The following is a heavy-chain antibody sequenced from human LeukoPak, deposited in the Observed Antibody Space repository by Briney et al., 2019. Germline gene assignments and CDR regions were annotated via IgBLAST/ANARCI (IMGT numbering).Heavy chain of an antibody. J-gene: IGHJ4*02. Sequence: SETLSLTCTVSGGSISRYFWSWIRQPPRTGLGWIGYIYYSRSINYNPSLKSRVTISVDTSKNQFSLKLSSVTAADTAVYYCARVSERYQYIFDYWGQGTLVTVSS. V-gene: IGHV4-59*01. CDR1: GGSISRYF. D-gene: IGHD2-2*01. CDR2: IYYSRSI. CDR3: ARVSERYQYIFDY.